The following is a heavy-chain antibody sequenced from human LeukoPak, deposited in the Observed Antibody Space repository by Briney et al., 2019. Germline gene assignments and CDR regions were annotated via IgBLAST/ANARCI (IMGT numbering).Heavy chain of an antibody. J-gene: IGHJ3*02. D-gene: IGHD1-26*01. V-gene: IGHV4-61*02. CDR3: ARGRIVGASRYAFDI. CDR1: GGSISSGSYY. Sequence: SQTLSLTCTVSGGSISSGSYYWSWIRQPAGKGLEWSGRIYTSGSTNYNPSLKSRVTISVDTSKNQFSLKLSSVTAADTAVYYCARGRIVGASRYAFDIWGQGTMVTVSS. CDR2: IYTSGST.